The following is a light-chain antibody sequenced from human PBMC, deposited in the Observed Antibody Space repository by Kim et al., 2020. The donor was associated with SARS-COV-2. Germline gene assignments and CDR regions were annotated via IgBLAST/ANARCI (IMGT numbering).Light chain of an antibody. Sequence: SSELTQDPAVSVALGQTIRITCQGDSLRSYYASWYQQKPGQAPVLVIYGKNNRPSGIPDRFSGSSSGNTASLTITGAQAEDEADYYWNSRDSSGNLVVFG. CDR1: SLRSYY. CDR2: GKN. V-gene: IGLV3-19*01. J-gene: IGLJ2*01. CDR3: NSRDSSGNLVV.